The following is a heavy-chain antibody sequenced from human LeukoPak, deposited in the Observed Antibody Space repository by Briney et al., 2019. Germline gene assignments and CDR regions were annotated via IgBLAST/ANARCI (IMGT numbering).Heavy chain of an antibody. J-gene: IGHJ4*02. Sequence: PSETLSLTCAVYGGSFSGYYWSWLRQPPGKGLEWIGEIKHSGSTNYNPSLKSRVTISVDTSKNQFSLKLSSVTAADTAVYYCARKPRYDFWSGRYFDYWGQGTLVTVSS. CDR3: ARKPRYDFWSGRYFDY. CDR2: IKHSGST. CDR1: GGSFSGYY. D-gene: IGHD3-3*01. V-gene: IGHV4-34*01.